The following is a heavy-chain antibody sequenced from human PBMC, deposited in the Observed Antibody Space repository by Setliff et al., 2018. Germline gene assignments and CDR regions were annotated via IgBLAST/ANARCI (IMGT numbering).Heavy chain of an antibody. D-gene: IGHD3-10*01. Sequence: ASVKVSCKASGYTFSNYGVTWVRQAPGQGLELMGWVTVYNGNTKYAQNLQGRLTLTTDISTSTAYMELGSLTTDDTAVYYCARVESMVRGKNILRHFDYWGQGIQVTVSS. CDR1: GYTFSNYG. V-gene: IGHV1-18*01. CDR2: VTVYNGNT. CDR3: ARVESMVRGKNILRHFDY. J-gene: IGHJ4*02.